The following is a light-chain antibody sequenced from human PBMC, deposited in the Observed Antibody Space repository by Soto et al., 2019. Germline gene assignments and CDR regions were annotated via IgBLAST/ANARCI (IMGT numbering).Light chain of an antibody. CDR2: DAS. CDR3: QQYSKWPIT. Sequence: IVRTHAPPTLSVSPGYRATLSCMAVQSVSINLCWYQQKPGQAPRLLIYDASTSATAIPARFSGSGSGTEFSLTISSLQSVDFAVYYCQQYSKWPITFGQETRLEIK. V-gene: IGKV3-15*01. J-gene: IGKJ5*01. CDR1: QSVSIN.